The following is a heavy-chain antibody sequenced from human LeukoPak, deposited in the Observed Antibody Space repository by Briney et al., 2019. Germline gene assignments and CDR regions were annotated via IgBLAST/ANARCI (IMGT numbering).Heavy chain of an antibody. Sequence: ASVKVSCKTSGYTYTAYGISWVRQAPGQGLEWMGWISTYNGNTNYAQKVQGRVTITTDESTSTAYMKLSSLRSEDTAVYYCARGSRRFGELLGSWGQGTLVTVSS. CDR1: GYTYTAYG. V-gene: IGHV1-18*01. D-gene: IGHD3-10*01. CDR2: ISTYNGNT. J-gene: IGHJ5*02. CDR3: ARGSRRFGELLGS.